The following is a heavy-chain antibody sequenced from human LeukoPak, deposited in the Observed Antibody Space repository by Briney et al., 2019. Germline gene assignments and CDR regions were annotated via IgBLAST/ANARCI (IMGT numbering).Heavy chain of an antibody. CDR2: IKQDGTEK. CDR3: ARPLMYYYGSETYFWFDP. J-gene: IGHJ5*02. Sequence: SGGSLRLSCAASGFSFSSYWMTWVRQAPGKGLEWVANIKQDGTEKYSVDSVKGRFTISRDNAKNSLSLQMNSLRAEDTAVCYCARPLMYYYGSETYFWFDPWGQGTLVTVSS. CDR1: GFSFSSYW. D-gene: IGHD3-10*01. V-gene: IGHV3-7*01.